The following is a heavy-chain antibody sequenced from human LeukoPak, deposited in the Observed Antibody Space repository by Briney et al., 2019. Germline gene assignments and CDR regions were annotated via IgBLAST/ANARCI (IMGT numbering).Heavy chain of an antibody. Sequence: GGSLRLSCAASGFTFSSYSMNWVRQAPGKGLEWVSSISSSSSYIYYADSVKGRFTVSRDNSKNTLYLQMNSLRAEDTAIYYCAKDADYYYGSGNSMDVWGKGTTVTVSS. J-gene: IGHJ6*03. V-gene: IGHV3-21*01. CDR3: AKDADYYYGSGNSMDV. D-gene: IGHD3-10*01. CDR1: GFTFSSYS. CDR2: ISSSSSYI.